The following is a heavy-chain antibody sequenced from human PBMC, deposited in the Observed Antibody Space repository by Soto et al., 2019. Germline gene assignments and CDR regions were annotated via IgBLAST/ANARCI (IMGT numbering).Heavy chain of an antibody. CDR2: IYHTGSA. V-gene: IGHV4-30-4*01. Sequence: QVQLQESGPGLVKPSQTLSLTYTVSGGSISSADYYWTWFRQPPGKGLEWVGYIYHTGSAYYNPSLKSRLSISIDTSRDQFSLKLSSVTAADTAVYYCATHPYYDYYSGDYVDSWGQGTLITVSS. J-gene: IGHJ4*02. D-gene: IGHD3-3*01. CDR1: GGSISSADYY. CDR3: ATHPYYDYYSGDYVDS.